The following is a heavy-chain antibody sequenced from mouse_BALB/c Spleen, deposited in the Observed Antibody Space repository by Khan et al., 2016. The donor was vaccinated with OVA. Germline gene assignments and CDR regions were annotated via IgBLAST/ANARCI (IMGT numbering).Heavy chain of an antibody. CDR2: IDPANGNT. V-gene: IGHV14-3*02. D-gene: IGHD2-12*01. J-gene: IGHJ4*01. Sequence: VQLKESGAELVKPGASVKLSCTASGFNIKDTYMHWVKQRPEQGLEWIGRIDPANGNTKYDPKFQGKATITADTSSNTAYLQLRSLTSEDTAVYYGTRFGMSYGGAMDYWGQGTSVTVSS. CDR3: TRFGMSYGGAMDY. CDR1: GFNIKDTY.